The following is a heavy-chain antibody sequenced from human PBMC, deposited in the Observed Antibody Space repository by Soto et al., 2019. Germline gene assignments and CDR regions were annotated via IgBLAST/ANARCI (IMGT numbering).Heavy chain of an antibody. Sequence: EVQLAESGGDLVQPGGSLTLSCVASGFTFNNHWMTWVRQAPGKGLEWVANIKPDGTEKYYVDSVKGRFTISRDNAKSSLYLQMNDLTVDDTAVYYCAIAYGMDLW. V-gene: IGHV3-7*01. CDR1: GFTFNNHW. J-gene: IGHJ6*01. CDR3: AIAYGMDL. CDR2: IKPDGTEK.